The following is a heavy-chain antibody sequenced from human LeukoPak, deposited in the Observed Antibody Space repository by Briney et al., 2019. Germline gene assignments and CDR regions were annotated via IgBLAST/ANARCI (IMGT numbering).Heavy chain of an antibody. V-gene: IGHV4-30-4*08. D-gene: IGHD5-12*01. Sequence: PSQTLSLTCTVSGGSISSGDYYWSWIRQPPGKGLEWIGYIYYSGSTYYNPSLKSRVTISVDTSKNQFSLKLSSVTVADTAVYYCARDAWVASRAGGYVIWGQGTLVTVSS. CDR2: IYYSGST. CDR1: GGSISSGDYY. CDR3: ARDAWVASRAGGYVI. J-gene: IGHJ4*02.